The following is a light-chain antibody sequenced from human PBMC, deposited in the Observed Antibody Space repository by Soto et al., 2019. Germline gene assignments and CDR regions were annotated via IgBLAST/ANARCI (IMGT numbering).Light chain of an antibody. CDR2: DAS. J-gene: IGKJ1*01. Sequence: DIHMTQSPSTLSASVGDRVTITCRASQSISSWLAWYQQKPGKAPKLLIYDASSLESGVPSRFSGSGSGTEFTLTISSLQPDDFATYYCQQYNSYSATFGQGTKV. V-gene: IGKV1-5*01. CDR3: QQYNSYSAT. CDR1: QSISSW.